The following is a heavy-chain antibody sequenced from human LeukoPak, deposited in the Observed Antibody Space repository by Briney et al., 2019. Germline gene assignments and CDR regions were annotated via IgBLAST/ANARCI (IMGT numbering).Heavy chain of an antibody. CDR1: GFTFSSYA. J-gene: IGHJ4*02. CDR3: ARSGSGSYPSYYFDY. CDR2: ISYDGSNK. V-gene: IGHV3-30-3*01. Sequence: GRSLRLSCAASGFTFSSYAMHWVRQAPGKGLEWVAVISYDGSNKYYADSVKGRFTISRDNAKNSLYLQMNSLRAEDTAVYYCARSGSGSYPSYYFDYWGQGTLVTVSS. D-gene: IGHD3-10*01.